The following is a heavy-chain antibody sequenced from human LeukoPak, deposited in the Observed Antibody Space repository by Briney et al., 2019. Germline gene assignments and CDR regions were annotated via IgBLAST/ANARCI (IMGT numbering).Heavy chain of an antibody. D-gene: IGHD1-26*01. J-gene: IGHJ4*02. Sequence: GGSLRLSCAASGFTFSSYWMHWVRQAPGKGLVLLSRIRADGGYTSHADSVKGRFAISRDNARNTLYLQMDNLRAEDTAVYYCTRGQGSYSDYWGQGTLVTVSS. CDR1: GFTFSSYW. CDR2: IRADGGYT. V-gene: IGHV3-74*01. CDR3: TRGQGSYSDY.